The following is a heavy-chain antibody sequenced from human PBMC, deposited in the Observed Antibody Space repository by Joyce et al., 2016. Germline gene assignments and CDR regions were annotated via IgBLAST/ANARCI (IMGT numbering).Heavy chain of an antibody. CDR2: IYYSGST. Sequence: QVQLQESGPGLVKPSETLSLTCTVSGGSISSYYWSWIRQPPGKGLEWIGYIYYSGSTNYNPSLKSRVTISLDTSKNQVSLNLRSVTAGDTAVYYCARDSYTIPAVLQHWGQGTLVTVSS. D-gene: IGHD3-16*01. V-gene: IGHV4-59*01. J-gene: IGHJ1*01. CDR3: ARDSYTIPAVLQH. CDR1: GGSISSYY.